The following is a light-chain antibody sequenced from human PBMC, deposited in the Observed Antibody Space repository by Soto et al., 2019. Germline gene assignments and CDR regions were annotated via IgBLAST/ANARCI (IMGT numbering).Light chain of an antibody. J-gene: IGLJ1*01. CDR1: SSDVGGYNY. CDR3: SSDAGSNSFRYG. CDR2: EVS. Sequence: QSALTQPPSASGSPGQSVTISCTGTSSDVGGYNYVSWYQQHPGKAPKLMIYEVSKRPSGVPDRFSGSKSGNSASLTVSGLQAEDEADYDCSSDAGSNSFRYGVGTGTK. V-gene: IGLV2-8*01.